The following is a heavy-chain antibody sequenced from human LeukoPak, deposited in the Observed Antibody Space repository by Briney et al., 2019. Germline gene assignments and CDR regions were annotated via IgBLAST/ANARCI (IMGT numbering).Heavy chain of an antibody. J-gene: IGHJ6*02. V-gene: IGHV4-34*01. D-gene: IGHD1-1*01. CDR1: GGSFSGYY. CDR2: INHSGST. CDR3: AREIWTSDLMDYYYYGMDV. Sequence: SETLSLTCAVYGGSFSGYYWSWIRQPPGKGLEWIGEINHSGSTNYNPSLKSRVTISVDTSKNQFSLQLNSVTPEDTAAYYCAREIWTSDLMDYYYYGMDVWGQGTAVTVSS.